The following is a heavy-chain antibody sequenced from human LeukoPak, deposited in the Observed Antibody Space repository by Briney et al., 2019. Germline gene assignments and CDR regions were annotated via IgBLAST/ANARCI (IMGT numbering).Heavy chain of an antibody. D-gene: IGHD6-6*01. CDR3: ATSPYSSSSVGYYGMDV. V-gene: IGHV1-24*01. J-gene: IGHJ6*02. CDR2: FDPEDGET. CDR1: GYTLTELS. Sequence: ASVKVSCKVSGYTLTELSMHWVRQAPGKGLERMGGFDPEDGETIYAQKFQGRVTMTEDTSTDTAYMELSSLRSEDTAVYYCATSPYSSSSVGYYGMDVWGQGTTVTVSS.